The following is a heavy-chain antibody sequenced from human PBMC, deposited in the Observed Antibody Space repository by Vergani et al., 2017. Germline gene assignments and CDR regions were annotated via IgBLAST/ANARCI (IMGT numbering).Heavy chain of an antibody. Sequence: QVQLVESGGGVVQPGRSLRLSCAASGFRFSSYGMNWVRQAPGKGLEWVAVIWYDGSNKYYADSVKGRFTISRDNFQNTVNLQMNSLRVDDTAVYYCAKPLHYCFDTTNCYWGAVDHWGQGTLVTVSS. CDR2: IWYDGSNK. CDR3: AKPLHYCFDTTNCYWGAVDH. D-gene: IGHD2-21*01. CDR1: GFRFSSYG. J-gene: IGHJ4*02. V-gene: IGHV3-33*06.